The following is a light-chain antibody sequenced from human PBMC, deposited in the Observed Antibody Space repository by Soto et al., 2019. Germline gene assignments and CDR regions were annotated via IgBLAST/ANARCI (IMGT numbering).Light chain of an antibody. V-gene: IGKV1-39*01. CDR2: GAS. CDR1: QSLTTF. Sequence: DIQMTQSPSSLPASVGDRVSITCRASQSLTTFLTWYQQKPGKAPKLLISGASSLQRGVPSRFSGSGTGTDFTLTISSLQPEDFATYYCQQSYTTPYTFGQGTKVDIK. J-gene: IGKJ2*01. CDR3: QQSYTTPYT.